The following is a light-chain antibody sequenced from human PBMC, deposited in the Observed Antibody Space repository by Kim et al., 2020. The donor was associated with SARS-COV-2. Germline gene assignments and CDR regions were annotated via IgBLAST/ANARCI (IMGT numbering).Light chain of an antibody. J-gene: IGKJ2*01. CDR3: HQYATFPYT. V-gene: IGKV4-1*01. CDR2: WAS. CDR1: QTVFHRPNNKNY. Sequence: RATIHRRSSQTVFHRPNNKNYLALYQQKPGQPPKLLIYWASTRESVVPDRFSGSGSGTDFTLTISSLQAEDVAVYFCHQYATFPYTFGQGTKLEI.